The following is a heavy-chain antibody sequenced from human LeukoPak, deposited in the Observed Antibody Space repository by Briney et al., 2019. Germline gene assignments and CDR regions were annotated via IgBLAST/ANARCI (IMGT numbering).Heavy chain of an antibody. D-gene: IGHD3-10*01. CDR3: VTAYYYGSGSDGAFDI. J-gene: IGHJ3*02. V-gene: IGHV3-64D*06. Sequence: GGSLRLSCSASGFTFSSYAMHWVRQAPGKGLEYVSAISSNGGSTYYADSVKGRFTISRDNSKNTLCLQMSSLRAEDTAVYYCVTAYYYGSGSDGAFDIWGQGTMVTVSS. CDR2: ISSNGGST. CDR1: GFTFSSYA.